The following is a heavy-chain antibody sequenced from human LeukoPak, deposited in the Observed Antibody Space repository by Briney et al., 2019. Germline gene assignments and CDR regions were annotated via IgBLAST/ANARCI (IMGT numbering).Heavy chain of an antibody. D-gene: IGHD6-19*01. CDR2: ISYDGSNK. CDR1: GVTFSSYA. CDR3: ATGYSAWSFGY. Sequence: GGSLRLSCAASGVTFSSYAMYWVRQAPGKGLDWVAVISYDGSNKYYADSVKGRFTISRDNSKNTLYLQMNSLRAEDTAMYFCATGYSAWSFGYWGQGTLVTVCS. V-gene: IGHV3-30-3*01. J-gene: IGHJ4*02.